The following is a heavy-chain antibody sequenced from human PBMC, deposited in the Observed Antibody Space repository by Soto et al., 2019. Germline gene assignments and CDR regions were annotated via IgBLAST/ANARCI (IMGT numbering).Heavy chain of an antibody. J-gene: IGHJ2*01. CDR1: GFTFSSYA. V-gene: IGHV3-23*01. CDR2: ISGSGGST. Sequence: EVQLLESGGGLVQPGGSLRLSCAASGFTFSSYAMSWVRQAPGKGLEWVSAISGSGGSTYYADSVKGRFTISRDNSKNTLYLQMNSLRAKDTAVYYCANYYGDYGWYFDLWGRGTLVTVSS. D-gene: IGHD4-17*01. CDR3: ANYYGDYGWYFDL.